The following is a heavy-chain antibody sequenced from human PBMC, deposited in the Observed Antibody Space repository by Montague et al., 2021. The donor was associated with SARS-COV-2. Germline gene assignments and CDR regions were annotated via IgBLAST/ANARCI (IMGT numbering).Heavy chain of an antibody. J-gene: IGHJ2*01. D-gene: IGHD3-22*01. CDR2: IYYSGST. V-gene: IGHV4-31*03. CDR1: GGSISSGGYY. Sequence: TLSLTCTVSGGSISSGGYYWSWIRQHPGKGLEWIGYIYYSGSTYYNPSLKSRVTISVDASKNQFSLKISSVTAADTAVYYCARSPEPMIILIITSLNWYFDLRGRGTLVTVSS. CDR3: ARSPEPMIILIITSLNWYFDL.